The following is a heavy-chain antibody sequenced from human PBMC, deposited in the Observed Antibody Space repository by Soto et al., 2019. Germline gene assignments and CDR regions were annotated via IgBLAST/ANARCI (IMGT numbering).Heavy chain of an antibody. CDR3: ASDLYDFWSGYTPRYYYYGMDV. V-gene: IGHV3-30-3*01. J-gene: IGHJ6*02. Sequence: GGSLRLSCAASGFTFSSYAMHWVRQAPGKGLEWVAVISYDGSNKYYADSVKGRFTISRDNSKNTLYLQMNSLRAEDTAVYYCASDLYDFWSGYTPRYYYYGMDVWGQGTTVTVSS. D-gene: IGHD3-3*01. CDR2: ISYDGSNK. CDR1: GFTFSSYA.